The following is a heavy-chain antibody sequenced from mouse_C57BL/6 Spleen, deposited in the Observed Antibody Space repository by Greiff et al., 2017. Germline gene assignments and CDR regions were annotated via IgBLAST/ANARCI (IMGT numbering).Heavy chain of an antibody. D-gene: IGHD4-1*01. V-gene: IGHV2-6-1*01. CDR2: IWSAGST. Sequence: QVQLKESGPGLVAPSQSLSITCPVSGFSLTSYGVHWVRQPPGKGLEWLVVIWSAGSTTYNSALKSRMGISKDKAKSQVFLKMNSLQTDDTAMYYCARHGLLGIDYWGQGTTLTVSS. CDR3: ARHGLLGIDY. CDR1: GFSLTSYG. J-gene: IGHJ2*01.